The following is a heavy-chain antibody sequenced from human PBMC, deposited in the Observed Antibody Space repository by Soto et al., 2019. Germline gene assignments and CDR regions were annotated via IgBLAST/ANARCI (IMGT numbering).Heavy chain of an antibody. CDR1: GGTFSSYT. CDR2: IIPILGIA. D-gene: IGHD2-15*01. CDR3: ARGLVGAAPVSDNWFDP. J-gene: IGHJ5*02. Sequence: QVQLVQSGAEVKKPGSSVKVSCKASGGTFSSYTISWVRQAPGQGLEWMGRIIPILGIANYAQKFQGRVTITADKYTSTAYMELSSLSSEDTAVYYCARGLVGAAPVSDNWFDPWGQGTLVTVAS. V-gene: IGHV1-69*02.